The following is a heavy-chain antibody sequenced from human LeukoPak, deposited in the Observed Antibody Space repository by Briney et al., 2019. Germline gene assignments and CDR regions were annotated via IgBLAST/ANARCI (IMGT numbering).Heavy chain of an antibody. J-gene: IGHJ1*01. D-gene: IGHD4-23*01. Sequence: ASVKVSCKASGYTFTSYDINWVRQATGQGLEWMGWMNPNSGNTGYAQKFQGRVTMTRNTSISTAYMELSSLRSEDTAVYYCARGQSGNPLFTEYFRHWGQGTLVTVSS. CDR1: GYTFTSYD. CDR2: MNPNSGNT. V-gene: IGHV1-8*01. CDR3: ARGQSGNPLFTEYFRH.